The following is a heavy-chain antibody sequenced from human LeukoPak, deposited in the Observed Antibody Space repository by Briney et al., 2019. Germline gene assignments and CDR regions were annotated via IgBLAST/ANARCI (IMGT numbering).Heavy chain of an antibody. V-gene: IGHV3-23*01. Sequence: GGSLRLSCAASGFTFSSYAMSWVRQAPGKGLEWVSAISGSGGSTYYADSVKGRFTISRDNSKNTLYLQMNSMRAEDTAVYYCAKGYLLHIVVVPAAILDYWGQGTLVTVSS. CDR3: AKGYLLHIVVVPAAILDY. CDR1: GFTFSSYA. D-gene: IGHD2-2*02. CDR2: ISGSGGST. J-gene: IGHJ4*02.